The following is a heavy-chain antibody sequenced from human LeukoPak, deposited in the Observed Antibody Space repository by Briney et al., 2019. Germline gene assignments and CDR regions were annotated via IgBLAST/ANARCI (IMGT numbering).Heavy chain of an antibody. CDR2: INDIGNT. J-gene: IGHJ6*03. CDR1: GGSFSGYY. V-gene: IGHV4-34*01. Sequence: SETLSLTCAVYGGSFSGYYWSWIRQPPGKGLEWIGEINDIGNTNYDPSLRSRVTISVDTSKNQFSLSLTSATAADTAVYFCARLGSVGYYNYQYMDVWGNGTTVTVPS. CDR3: ARLGSVGYYNYQYMDV. D-gene: IGHD3-10*01.